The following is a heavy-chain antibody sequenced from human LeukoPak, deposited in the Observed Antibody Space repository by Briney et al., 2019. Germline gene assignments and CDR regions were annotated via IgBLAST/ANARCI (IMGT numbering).Heavy chain of an antibody. CDR2: IYYSGST. Sequence: SETLSLTCTVSGGSISSYYWSWIRQPPGKGLEWIGYIYYSGSTNYNPSLKSRVTISVDTSKNQFSLKLSSVTAADTAVYYCARRSTGSFFYYYYYYMDVWGKGTTVTVSS. V-gene: IGHV4-59*12. D-gene: IGHD5/OR15-5a*01. CDR3: ARRSTGSFFYYYYYYMDV. J-gene: IGHJ6*03. CDR1: GGSISSYY.